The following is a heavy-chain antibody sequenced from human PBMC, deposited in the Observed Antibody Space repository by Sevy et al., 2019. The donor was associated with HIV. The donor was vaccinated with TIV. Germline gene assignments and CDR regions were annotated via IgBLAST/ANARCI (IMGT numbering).Heavy chain of an antibody. Sequence: ASVKVSCKASGYTFTGYYMHWVRQAPGQGLEWMGWINPNSGDRSYAQKFQGRVTMTRDTSISTDYMELSRLRYDDTAVYYCARRCGGGSCYAAESFDYWGQGTLVTVSS. D-gene: IGHD2-15*01. J-gene: IGHJ4*02. CDR2: INPNSGDR. V-gene: IGHV1-2*02. CDR3: ARRCGGGSCYAAESFDY. CDR1: GYTFTGYY.